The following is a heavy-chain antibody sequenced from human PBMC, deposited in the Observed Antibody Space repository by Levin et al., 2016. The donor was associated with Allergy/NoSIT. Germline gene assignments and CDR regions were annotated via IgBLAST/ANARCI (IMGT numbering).Heavy chain of an antibody. CDR3: ARCFDWLLPDL. CDR1: VAPSVVTT. V-gene: IGHV4-59*08. J-gene: IGHJ2*01. CDR2: IYYSGST. Sequence: SETLSLPALSLVAPSVVTTGAGSGQPPGKGLEWIGYIYYSGSTNYNPSLKSRVTISVDTSKNQFSLKLSSVTAADTAVYYCARCFDWLLPDLWGRGTLVTVSS. D-gene: IGHD3-9*01.